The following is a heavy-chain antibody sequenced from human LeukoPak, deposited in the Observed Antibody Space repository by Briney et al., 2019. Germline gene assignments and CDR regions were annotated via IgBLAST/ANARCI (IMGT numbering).Heavy chain of an antibody. CDR3: ARLYGTFLEWSPYFDY. D-gene: IGHD3-3*02. CDR2: ISYGGNYK. Sequence: PGRSLTLSCAASGFTFRNYGMHWVRQAPGKGLEWVAVISYGGNYKFYADSVKGRFTISRDTSKNTLYLQMNSLRAEDTAVYYCARLYGTFLEWSPYFDYWGQGTLVTASA. CDR1: GFTFRNYG. J-gene: IGHJ4*02. V-gene: IGHV3-30*03.